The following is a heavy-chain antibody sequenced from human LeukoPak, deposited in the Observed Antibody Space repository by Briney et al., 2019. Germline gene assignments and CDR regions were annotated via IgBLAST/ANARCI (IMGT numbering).Heavy chain of an antibody. CDR3: ASSWVLLWFGELLSNPFDY. CDR2: VYYSGST. CDR1: GGSISSRNYY. J-gene: IGHJ4*02. V-gene: IGHV4-39*01. Sequence: SETLSLTCTVSGGSISSRNYYWGWIRQPPGKGLEWIGSVYYSGSTYYNPSLKSRVTISVDTSKNQFSLKLSSVTAADTAVYYCASSWVLLWFGELLSNPFDYWGQGTLVTVSS. D-gene: IGHD3-10*01.